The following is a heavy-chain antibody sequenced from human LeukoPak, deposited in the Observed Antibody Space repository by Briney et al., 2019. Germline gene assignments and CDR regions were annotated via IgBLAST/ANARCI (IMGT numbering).Heavy chain of an antibody. CDR3: AREERFGDQSRGMDV. Sequence: KSGGSLRLSCAASGFTFSSYSMNWVRQAPGKGLEWVSSISSSSSCIYYADSVKGRFTISRDNAKNSLYLQMNSLRAEDTAVYYCAREERFGDQSRGMDVWGQGTTVTVSS. J-gene: IGHJ6*02. CDR1: GFTFSSYS. D-gene: IGHD3-10*01. V-gene: IGHV3-21*01. CDR2: ISSSSSCI.